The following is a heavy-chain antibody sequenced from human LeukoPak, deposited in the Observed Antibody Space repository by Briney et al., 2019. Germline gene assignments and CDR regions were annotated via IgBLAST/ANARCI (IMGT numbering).Heavy chain of an antibody. CDR3: ARGRCSSTSCNPGRYYFDY. J-gene: IGHJ4*02. D-gene: IGHD2-2*01. CDR2: IIPIFGTA. V-gene: IGHV1-69*05. CDR1: GGTFSSYT. Sequence: GASVKVSCKASGGTFSSYTISWVRQAPGQGLEWMGGIIPIFGTANYAQKFQGRVTITTDESTSTAYMELSSLRSEDTAVYYCARGRCSSTSCNPGRYYFDYWGQGTLVTASS.